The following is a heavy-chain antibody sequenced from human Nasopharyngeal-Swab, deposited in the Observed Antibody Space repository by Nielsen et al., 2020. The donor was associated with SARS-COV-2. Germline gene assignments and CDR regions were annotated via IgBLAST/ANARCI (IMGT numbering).Heavy chain of an antibody. CDR3: ARSLAYCGGDCYSSNGVFDY. Sequence: SETLSLTCAVYGGSFSGYYWSWIRQPPGKGLEWIGEINHSGSINYNPSLKSRVTISVDTSKNQFSLKLSSVTAADTAVYYCARSLAYCGGDCYSSNGVFDYWGQGTLVTVSS. J-gene: IGHJ4*02. CDR2: INHSGSI. CDR1: GGSFSGYY. V-gene: IGHV4-34*01. D-gene: IGHD2-21*01.